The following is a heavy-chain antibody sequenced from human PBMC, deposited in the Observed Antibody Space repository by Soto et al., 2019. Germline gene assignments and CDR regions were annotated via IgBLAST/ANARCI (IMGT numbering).Heavy chain of an antibody. CDR2: ISWNSGSI. D-gene: IGHD3-10*01. CDR3: AKEIGFGRNYYYYYMDV. Sequence: EVQLVESGGGLVQPGRSLRLSCAASGFTFDDYAMHWVRQAPGEGLEWVSGISWNSGSIGYADSVKGRFTISRDNAKNSLYLQMNSLRAEDTALYYCAKEIGFGRNYYYYYMDVWGKGTTVTVSS. CDR1: GFTFDDYA. J-gene: IGHJ6*03. V-gene: IGHV3-9*01.